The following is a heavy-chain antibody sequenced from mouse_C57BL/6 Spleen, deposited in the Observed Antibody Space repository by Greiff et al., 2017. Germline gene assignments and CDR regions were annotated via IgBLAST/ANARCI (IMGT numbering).Heavy chain of an antibody. Sequence: QVQLQQPGTELVKPGDSVKLSCKASGYTFTSYGRHRVKQRPGQGHEWIGNINPSNGGTNYNEKFKSKATLTVDKSSSTAYMQLSSLTSEDSAVYYCARFYYGNFDYWGQGTTLTVSS. CDR3: ARFYYGNFDY. CDR1: GYTFTSYG. D-gene: IGHD2-1*01. V-gene: IGHV1-53*01. J-gene: IGHJ2*01. CDR2: INPSNGGT.